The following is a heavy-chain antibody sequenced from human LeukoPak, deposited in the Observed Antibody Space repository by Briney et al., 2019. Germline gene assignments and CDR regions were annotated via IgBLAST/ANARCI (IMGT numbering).Heavy chain of an antibody. D-gene: IGHD2-2*01. V-gene: IGHV3-53*01. CDR1: GFTVSSNY. Sequence: GGSLRLSCAASGFTVSSNYISWVRQAPGKELEWVSVIYSGGSTYYADSVKGRFTISRDNSKNTLYLQMNSLRAEDTAVYYCARAGVRGSSTSWDFDYWGQGTLVTVSS. CDR3: ARAGVRGSSTSWDFDY. CDR2: IYSGGST. J-gene: IGHJ4*02.